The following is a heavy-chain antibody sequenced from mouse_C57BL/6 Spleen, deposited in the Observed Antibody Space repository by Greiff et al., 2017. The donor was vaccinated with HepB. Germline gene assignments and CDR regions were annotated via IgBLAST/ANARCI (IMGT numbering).Heavy chain of an antibody. CDR2: IDPETGGT. CDR1: GYTFTDYE. Sequence: QVQLQQSGAELVRPGASVTLSCKASGYTFTDYEMHWVKQTPVHGLEWIGAIDPETGGTAYNQKFKGKAILTADKSSSTAYMELRSLTSEDSAVYYCTREWYYGSSYRYFDVWGTGTTVTVSS. CDR3: TREWYYGSSYRYFDV. V-gene: IGHV1-15*01. J-gene: IGHJ1*03. D-gene: IGHD1-1*01.